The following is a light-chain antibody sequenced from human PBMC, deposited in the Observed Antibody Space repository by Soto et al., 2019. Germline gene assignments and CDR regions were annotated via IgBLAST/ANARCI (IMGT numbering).Light chain of an antibody. CDR3: SSYAGSNVV. CDR2: EVS. J-gene: IGLJ2*01. V-gene: IGLV2-8*01. CDR1: SSDVGGYNY. Sequence: QPVLTQPPSASGSPGQSVTISCTGTSSDVGGYNYVSWYQQHPGKAPKLVISEVSKRPSGVPDRFSGSKSGNTASLTVSGLQAEDEADYYCSSYAGSNVVFGGGTKLTVL.